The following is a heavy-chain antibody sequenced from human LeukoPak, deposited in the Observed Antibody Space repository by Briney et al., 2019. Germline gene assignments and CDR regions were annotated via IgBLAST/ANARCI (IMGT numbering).Heavy chain of an antibody. D-gene: IGHD3-10*01. CDR1: GYSFSDHY. V-gene: IGHV3/OR16-9*01. CDR3: VRHAGRAGGQ. Sequence: PGGSLRLSCAASGYSFSDHYMSWVRQAPGKGPEWISYISGNAGDIAYADSVKGRFTISRDNAENSLHLQMSSLPVEDTAVYHCVRHAGRAGGQWGQGTLITVSS. CDR2: ISGNAGDI. J-gene: IGHJ4*02.